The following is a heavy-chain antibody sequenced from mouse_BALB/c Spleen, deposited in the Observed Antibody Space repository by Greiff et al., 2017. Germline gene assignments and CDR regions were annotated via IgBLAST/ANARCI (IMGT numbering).Heavy chain of an antibody. CDR1: GFSLTSYG. V-gene: IGHV2-9*02. J-gene: IGHJ3*01. Sequence: QVQLKESGPGLVAPSQSLSITCTVSGFSLTSYGVHWVRQPPGKGLEWLGVIWAGGSTNYNSALMSRLSISKDNSKSQVFLKMNSLQTDDTAMYYCARGLYYGTGFAYWGQGTLVTVSA. CDR3: ARGLYYGTGFAY. CDR2: IWAGGST. D-gene: IGHD1-1*01.